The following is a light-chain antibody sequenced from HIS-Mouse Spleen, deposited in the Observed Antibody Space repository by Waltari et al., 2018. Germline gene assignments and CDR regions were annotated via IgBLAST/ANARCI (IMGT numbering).Light chain of an antibody. CDR1: SSNVGRSNL. CDR3: CSYAGSSTFEV. Sequence: QSALTQPASVSGSPGQSLTTSCTGTSSNVGRSNLVSWYQQHPGKAPKLMIYEGSKRPLGVSNRFSGSKSGNTASLTISGLQAEDEADYYCCSYAGSSTFEVFGGGTKLTVL. J-gene: IGLJ2*01. CDR2: EGS. V-gene: IGLV2-23*03.